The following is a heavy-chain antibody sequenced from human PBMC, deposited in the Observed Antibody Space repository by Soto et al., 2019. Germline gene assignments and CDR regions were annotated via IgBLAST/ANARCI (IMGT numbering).Heavy chain of an antibody. CDR3: TSDDGSPDAAFDY. Sequence: QVQLAESGGGVVQPGRSLRLSCAATGFTFSNYGMHWVRQAPGKGLEWVAVILKDGSDQKYADSMKGRFTISRDNSENTLYLHMNSIRAEDTAVYYCTSDDGSPDAAFDYWGQGKLVTVSS. J-gene: IGHJ4*02. D-gene: IGHD5-12*01. CDR2: ILKDGSDQ. V-gene: IGHV3-33*08. CDR1: GFTFSNYG.